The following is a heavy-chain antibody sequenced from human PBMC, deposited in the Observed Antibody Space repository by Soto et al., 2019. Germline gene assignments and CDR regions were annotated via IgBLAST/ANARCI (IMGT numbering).Heavy chain of an antibody. CDR3: ARSSRSYFDY. CDR1: GGSISRSGYF. Sequence: SETLSLTCTVSGGSISRSGYFWIWIRQHPGKGLEWIGYIYDSGSTYYNPSLKSRVSLSVDTSKNQFSLNLTSVTAADTAMYYCARSSRSYFDYWGQGTLVTVSS. V-gene: IGHV4-31*03. J-gene: IGHJ4*02. CDR2: IYDSGST.